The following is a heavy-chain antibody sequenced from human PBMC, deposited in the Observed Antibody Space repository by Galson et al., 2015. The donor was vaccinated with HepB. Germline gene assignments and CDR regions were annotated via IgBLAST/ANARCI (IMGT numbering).Heavy chain of an antibody. Sequence: SVKASCKASGYTFPGYNIHWVRQAPGQGLEWMGLMNPNTGGTDYAQKFQGRVTMTRDTSISTAYMEVSRLTSDDTAVYYCAREVVAAHNWFNPWGQGTLVTVSS. CDR3: AREVVAAHNWFNP. V-gene: IGHV1-2*06. J-gene: IGHJ5*02. D-gene: IGHD2-15*01. CDR1: GYTFPGYN. CDR2: MNPNTGGT.